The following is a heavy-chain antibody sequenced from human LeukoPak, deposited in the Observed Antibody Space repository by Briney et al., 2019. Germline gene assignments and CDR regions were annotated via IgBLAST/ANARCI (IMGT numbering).Heavy chain of an antibody. V-gene: IGHV4-59*08. CDR3: ARLGDLVFDY. D-gene: IGHD6-13*01. J-gene: IGHJ4*02. Sequence: SETLSLTCTVSGGSISSYYWSWIRQPPGKGLGWIGYIYYSGSTNYNPSLKSRVTISVDTSKNQFSLKLSSVTAADTAVYYCARLGDLVFDYWGQGTLVTVSS. CDR2: IYYSGST. CDR1: GGSISSYY.